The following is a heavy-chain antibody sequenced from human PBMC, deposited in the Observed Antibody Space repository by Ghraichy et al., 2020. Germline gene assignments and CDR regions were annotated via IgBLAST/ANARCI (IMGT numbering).Heavy chain of an antibody. CDR1: GFTFGDYA. D-gene: IGHD6-19*01. CDR2: IRSKAYGGTT. Sequence: GGSLRLSCTASGFTFGDYAMSWFRQAPGKGLEWVGFIRSKAYGGTTEYAASVKGRFTISRDDSKSIAYLQMNSLKTEDTAVYYCTREGGIAVAGRNYWGQGTLLTVSS. J-gene: IGHJ4*02. CDR3: TREGGIAVAGRNY. V-gene: IGHV3-49*03.